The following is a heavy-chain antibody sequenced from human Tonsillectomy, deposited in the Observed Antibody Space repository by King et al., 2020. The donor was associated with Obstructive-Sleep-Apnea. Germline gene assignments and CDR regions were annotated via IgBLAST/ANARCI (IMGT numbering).Heavy chain of an antibody. Sequence: QLVQSGGGVVQPGGSLRLSCAASGFTFSSYGMHWVRQAPGKGLEWVAFIRYDGSNKYYADSVKGRFTISRDNSKNTLYLQMNSLRAEDTAVYYCAKDGRYGFGEPDYWGQGTLVTVSS. CDR3: AKDGRYGFGEPDY. J-gene: IGHJ4*02. CDR2: IRYDGSNK. D-gene: IGHD3-10*01. CDR1: GFTFSSYG. V-gene: IGHV3-30*02.